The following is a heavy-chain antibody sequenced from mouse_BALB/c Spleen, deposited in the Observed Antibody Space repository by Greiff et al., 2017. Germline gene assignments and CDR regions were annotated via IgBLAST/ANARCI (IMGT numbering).Heavy chain of an antibody. V-gene: IGHV14-3*02. CDR2: IDPANGNT. CDR1: GFNIKDTY. D-gene: IGHD2-4*01. J-gene: IGHJ4*01. CDR3: ARRYYEYDNAMDD. Sequence: EVQLQQSGAELVKPGASVKLSCTASGFNIKDTYMHWVKQRPEQGLEWIGRIDPANGNTKYDPKFQGKATITADTSSNTAYLQLSSLTSEDTAVYYCARRYYEYDNAMDDWGQGTSGTVSS.